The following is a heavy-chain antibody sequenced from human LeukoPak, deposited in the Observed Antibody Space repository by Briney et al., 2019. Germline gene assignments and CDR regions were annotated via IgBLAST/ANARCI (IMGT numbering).Heavy chain of an antibody. CDR2: ISGSGGST. Sequence: GGSLRLSCAASGFTFSSYAMSWVRQAPGKGLEWVSAISGSGGSTYCADSVKGRFTISRDNSKNTLYLQMNSLRAEDTAVYYCAKDRYYDSSGYYFLHAFDIWGQGTMVTVSS. CDR3: AKDRYYDSSGYYFLHAFDI. J-gene: IGHJ3*02. D-gene: IGHD3-22*01. CDR1: GFTFSSYA. V-gene: IGHV3-23*01.